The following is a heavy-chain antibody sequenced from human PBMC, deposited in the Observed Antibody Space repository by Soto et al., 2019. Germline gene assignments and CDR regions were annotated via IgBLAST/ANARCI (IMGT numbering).Heavy chain of an antibody. Sequence: DVQLVESGGGLVQPGRSLRLSCAASGFTFDDYAMHWVRQAPGKGLEWVSGISWNSGSIGYADSVKGRFTISRDNAKNSLYLQMNSLRAEDTALYYCAKDATYSSSLGNWFDPWGQGTLVTVSS. V-gene: IGHV3-9*01. J-gene: IGHJ5*02. D-gene: IGHD6-13*01. CDR2: ISWNSGSI. CDR1: GFTFDDYA. CDR3: AKDATYSSSLGNWFDP.